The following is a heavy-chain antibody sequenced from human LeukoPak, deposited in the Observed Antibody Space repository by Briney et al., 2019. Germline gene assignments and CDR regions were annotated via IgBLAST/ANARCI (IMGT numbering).Heavy chain of an antibody. D-gene: IGHD3-3*02. Sequence: SETLSLTCAVYGGSFSGYYWSWIRQPPGKGLEWIGEINHSGSTNYNPSLKSRVTISVDTSKNQFSLKLSSVTAADTAVYYCARGPLARYYFDYWGQGTLVTVSS. V-gene: IGHV4-34*01. CDR1: GGSFSGYY. CDR3: ARGPLARYYFDY. J-gene: IGHJ4*02. CDR2: INHSGST.